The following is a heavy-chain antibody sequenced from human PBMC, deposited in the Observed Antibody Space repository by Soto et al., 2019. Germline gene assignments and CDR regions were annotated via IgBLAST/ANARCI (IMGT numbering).Heavy chain of an antibody. J-gene: IGHJ4*02. CDR3: ARGYSGYDYGGLDY. CDR2: ISSSSSYI. Sequence: EVQLVESGGGLVKPGGSLRLSCAASGFTFSSYSMNWVRQAPGKGLEWVSSISSSSSYIYYADSVKGRFTISRDNAKNSLYLQMNILRAEDTAVYYCARGYSGYDYGGLDYWGQGTLVTVSS. V-gene: IGHV3-21*01. CDR1: GFTFSSYS. D-gene: IGHD5-12*01.